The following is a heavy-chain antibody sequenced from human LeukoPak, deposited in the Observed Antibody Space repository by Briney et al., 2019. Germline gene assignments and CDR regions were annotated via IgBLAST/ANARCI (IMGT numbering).Heavy chain of an antibody. J-gene: IGHJ3*02. Sequence: GESLKISCKGSGYSFTSYWIGWVRQMPGKGLEWMGIIYPGDSDTRYSPSFQGQVTISADKSISTAYLQWSSLKASDTAMYYCARHRVYSYGPHRAAFDIWGQGTMVTVSS. V-gene: IGHV5-51*01. CDR1: GYSFTSYW. CDR2: IYPGDSDT. D-gene: IGHD5-18*01. CDR3: ARHRVYSYGPHRAAFDI.